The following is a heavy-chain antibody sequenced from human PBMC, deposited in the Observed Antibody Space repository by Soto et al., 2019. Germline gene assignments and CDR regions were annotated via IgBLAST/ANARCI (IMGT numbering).Heavy chain of an antibody. CDR2: INHSGST. D-gene: IGHD3-22*01. J-gene: IGHJ1*01. CDR1: GGSFSGYY. Sequence: PSETLSLTCAVYGGSFSGYYWSWIRQPPGKGLEWIGEINHSGSTNYNPSLKSRVTISVDTSKNQFSLKLSSVTAADTAVYYCARVSSGETKFFQHWGQGTLVTVSS. CDR3: ARVSSGETKFFQH. V-gene: IGHV4-34*01.